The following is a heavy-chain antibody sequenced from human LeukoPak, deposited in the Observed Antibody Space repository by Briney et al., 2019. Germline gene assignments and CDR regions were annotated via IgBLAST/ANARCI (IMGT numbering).Heavy chain of an antibody. J-gene: IGHJ6*02. V-gene: IGHV6-1*01. CDR2: TYYRSKWYN. CDR3: ARDDWYYGSGSFGYYYYGMDV. Sequence: SQTPSLTCAISGDSVSSNSAAWNWIRQSPSRGLEWLGRTYYRSKWYNDYAVSVKSRITINPDTSKNQFSLQLNSVTPEDTAVYYCARDDWYYGSGSFGYYYYGMDVWGQGTTVTVSS. D-gene: IGHD3-10*01. CDR1: GDSVSSNSAA.